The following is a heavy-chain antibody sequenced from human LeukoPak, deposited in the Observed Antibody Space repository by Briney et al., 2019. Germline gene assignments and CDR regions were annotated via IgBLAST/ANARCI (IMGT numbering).Heavy chain of an antibody. CDR3: ARAGDYYDSSGYYQFDY. J-gene: IGHJ4*02. CDR1: GGSISSGGYY. V-gene: IGHV4-31*03. Sequence: PSETLSLTCTVSGGSISSGGYYWSWIRQHPGKGLEWIGYIYYSGSTYYNPSLKSRVTIPVDTSKNQFSLKLSSVTAADTAVYYCARAGDYYDSSGYYQFDYWGQGTLVTVSS. D-gene: IGHD3-22*01. CDR2: IYYSGST.